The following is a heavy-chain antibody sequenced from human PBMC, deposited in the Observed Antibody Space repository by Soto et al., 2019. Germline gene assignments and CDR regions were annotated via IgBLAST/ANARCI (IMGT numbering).Heavy chain of an antibody. V-gene: IGHV1-58*01. CDR1: GFPFSTPP. CDR3: AAVGYSSAWYLDAFDI. Sequence: QRGKLGLRLKKPGPPVRVSCKASGFPFSTPPVQWGRQARGQRLEWFGRIAVGNNNTNYAQRFQERITFTRDMSSSTAYMELSSLRSEDTAVYYCAAVGYSSAWYLDAFDIWGQGTLVTVSS. J-gene: IGHJ3*02. CDR2: IAVGNNNT. D-gene: IGHD6-19*01.